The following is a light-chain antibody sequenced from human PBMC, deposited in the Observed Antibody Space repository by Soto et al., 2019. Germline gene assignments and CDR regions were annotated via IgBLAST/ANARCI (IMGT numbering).Light chain of an antibody. CDR3: QQSYSTPIT. CDR2: WAS. J-gene: IGKJ5*01. V-gene: IGKV4-1*01. CDR1: QSVLFSTNNLNY. Sequence: IVVTQSPDSPVVSLCERATINCSTSQSVLFSTNNLNYFAWYQQKQGQPPKLLIYWASTRESGVPDRFSGSVSGTDGTITISSLQAEDGAVYYCQQSYSTPITFGQGTRLEIK.